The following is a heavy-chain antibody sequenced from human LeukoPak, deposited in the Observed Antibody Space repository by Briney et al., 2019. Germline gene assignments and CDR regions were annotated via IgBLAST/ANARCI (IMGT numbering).Heavy chain of an antibody. CDR3: ARHGSTYYYDSSGYYRRPFDY. V-gene: IGHV4-34*01. CDR2: INHSGST. Sequence: SETLSLTCAVYGGSFSGYYWSWIRQPPGKGLEWIGEINHSGSTNYNPSLKSRVTISVDTSKNQFSLKLSSVTAADTAVYYCARHGSTYYYDSSGYYRRPFDYWGQGTLVTVSS. J-gene: IGHJ4*02. CDR1: GGSFSGYY. D-gene: IGHD3-22*01.